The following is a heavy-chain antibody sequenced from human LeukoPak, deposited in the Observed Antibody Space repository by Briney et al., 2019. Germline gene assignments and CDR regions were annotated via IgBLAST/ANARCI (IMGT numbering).Heavy chain of an antibody. CDR3: ASRGHVGSGTYSPYDY. V-gene: IGHV3-23*01. CDR1: GFTFSNFA. CDR2: ISGSGSRT. J-gene: IGHJ4*02. Sequence: GGSLRLSCAASGFTFSNFAMSWVRQAPGKGLEWVSVISGSGSRTYYADSVKGRFTISRDNSRNTIYLQMTSLRAEDTAVYYCASRGHVGSGTYSPYDYWGQGTLVTVSS. D-gene: IGHD3-10*01.